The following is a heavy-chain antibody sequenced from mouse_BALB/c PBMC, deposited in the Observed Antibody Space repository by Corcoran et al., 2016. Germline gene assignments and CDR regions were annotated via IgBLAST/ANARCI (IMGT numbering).Heavy chain of an antibody. CDR1: GFTFDDSA. CDR2: ISWNSGSI. D-gene: IGHD2-1*01. J-gene: IGHJ4*01. CDR3: AKDLTGNSVLDY. V-gene: IGHV5-17*01. Sequence: EVQLVESGGGLVQPGRSLRLSCAASGFTFDDSAMHWVRQAPGKGLEWVSGISWNSGSIGYADSGKGRCTISRDNAKNSLYLQMNSLRAEDTALYYCAKDLTGNSVLDYWGQGTLVTVSS.